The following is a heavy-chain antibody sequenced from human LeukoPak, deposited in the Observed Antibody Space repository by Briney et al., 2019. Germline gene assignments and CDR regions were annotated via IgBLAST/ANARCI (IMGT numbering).Heavy chain of an antibody. D-gene: IGHD6-19*01. CDR2: ISSGGSTI. V-gene: IGHV3-48*01. CDR1: GFTFKTYS. CDR3: ASTVAGSFFDS. J-gene: IGHJ4*02. Sequence: GGSLRLSCAASGFTFKTYSMNWVRQAPGEGLEWVSYISSGGSTIYYADSVKGRFTISRDNAKGSLYLQMNSLRAEDTAIYYCASTVAGSFFDSWGQGTLVTVSS.